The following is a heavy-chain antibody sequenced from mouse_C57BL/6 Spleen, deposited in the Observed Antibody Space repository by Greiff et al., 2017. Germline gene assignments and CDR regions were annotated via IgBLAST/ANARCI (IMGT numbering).Heavy chain of an antibody. D-gene: IGHD4-1*01. CDR3: ARDDWDVRGYFDY. Sequence: VKLQQPGAELVKPGASVKLSCKASGYTFTSYWMHWVKQRPGRGLEWIGRIDPNSGGTKYNEKFKSKATLTVDKPSSTAYMQLSSLTSEDSAVYYCARDDWDVRGYFDYWGQGTTLTVSS. J-gene: IGHJ2*01. CDR2: IDPNSGGT. CDR1: GYTFTSYW. V-gene: IGHV1-72*01.